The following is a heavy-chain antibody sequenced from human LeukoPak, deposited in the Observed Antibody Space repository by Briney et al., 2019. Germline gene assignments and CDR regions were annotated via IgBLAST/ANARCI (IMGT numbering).Heavy chain of an antibody. CDR1: GFTFSSYA. V-gene: IGHV3-30-3*01. CDR2: ISYDGSNK. J-gene: IGHJ5*02. D-gene: IGHD2/OR15-2a*01. CDR3: TPALSPIDP. Sequence: GGSLRLSCAASGFTFSSYAMHWVRQAPGKGLEWVAVISYDGSNKYYADSVKGRFTISRDNSKNTLYLQMNSLKTEDTAVYYCTPALSPIDPWGQGTLVTVSS.